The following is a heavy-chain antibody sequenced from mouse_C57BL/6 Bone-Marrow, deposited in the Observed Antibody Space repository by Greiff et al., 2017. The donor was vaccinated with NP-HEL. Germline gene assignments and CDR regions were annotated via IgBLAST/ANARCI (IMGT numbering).Heavy chain of an antibody. CDR3: TSITTVAY. J-gene: IGHJ3*01. D-gene: IGHD1-1*01. Sequence: VQLQQSGTVLARPGASVKMSCNTSGYTFTSYWMHWVKQRPGQGLEWIGAIYPGNSDTSYNQKFKGKAKLTAVTSASTAYMELSSLTNEDSAVYYCTSITTVAYWGQGTLVTVSA. CDR2: IYPGNSDT. V-gene: IGHV1-5*01. CDR1: GYTFTSYW.